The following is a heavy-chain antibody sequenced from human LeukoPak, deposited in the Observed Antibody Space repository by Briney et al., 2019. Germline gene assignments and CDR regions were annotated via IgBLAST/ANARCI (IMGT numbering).Heavy chain of an antibody. V-gene: IGHV3-7*01. CDR3: ARDRRSDYFDY. J-gene: IGHJ4*02. Sequence: GGSLRLSCAASGFTFSSYWMSWVRQAPGKGLKWVANIKQDGSEKYYVDSVKGRFTISRDNAKNSLYLQMNSLRAEDTAVYYCARDRRSDYFDYWGQGALVTVSS. CDR2: IKQDGSEK. D-gene: IGHD4-17*01. CDR1: GFTFSSYW.